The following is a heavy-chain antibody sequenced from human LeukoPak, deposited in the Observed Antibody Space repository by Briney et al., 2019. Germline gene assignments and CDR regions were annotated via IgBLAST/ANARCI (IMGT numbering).Heavy chain of an antibody. V-gene: IGHV3-7*01. Sequence: GGSLRLSCAASGFTHSNYWMTWVRQAPGKGLEWVANIKPDGSEKYYVDSVKGRFTISRDNAKNSLFLQMNSLRAEDTAVYYCARDQTPFVWGQGTLVTVSS. CDR3: ARDQTPFV. CDR1: GFTHSNYW. CDR2: IKPDGSEK. J-gene: IGHJ4*02.